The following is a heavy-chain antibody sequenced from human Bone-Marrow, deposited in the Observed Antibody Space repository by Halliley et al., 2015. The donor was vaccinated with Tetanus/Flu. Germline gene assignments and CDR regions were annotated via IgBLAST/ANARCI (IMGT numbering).Heavy chain of an antibody. V-gene: IGHV4-4*02. J-gene: IGHJ4*02. D-gene: IGHD2-21*01. CDR2: IHHSGGT. Sequence: TLSLTCAVSGDSISSHDWWSWDRQSPGKGLEWIGEIHHSGGTNFNPSLKSRVTISVDKSKNQFSLKVSSVTAADTALYYCTRNGYSTLDYWGRGALVTVSS. CDR3: TRNGYSTLDY. CDR1: GDSISSHDW.